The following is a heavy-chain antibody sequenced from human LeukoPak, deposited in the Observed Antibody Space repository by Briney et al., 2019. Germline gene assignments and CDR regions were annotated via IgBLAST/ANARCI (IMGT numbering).Heavy chain of an antibody. J-gene: IGHJ4*02. CDR2: INPSGGST. CDR3: ARADSGDTAMAYDY. D-gene: IGHD5-18*01. CDR1: GYTFTSYY. V-gene: IGHV1-46*01. Sequence: GASVKVSCKASGYTFTSYYMHWARQPPGQGLEWMGIINPSGGSTSYAQKFQGRVTMTRDMSTSTVYMELSSLRSEDTAVYYCARADSGDTAMAYDYWGQGTLVTVSS.